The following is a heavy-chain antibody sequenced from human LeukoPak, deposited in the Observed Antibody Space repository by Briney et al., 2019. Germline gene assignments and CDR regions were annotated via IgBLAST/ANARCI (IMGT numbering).Heavy chain of an antibody. CDR1: GFTFSSYG. V-gene: IGHV3-33*01. J-gene: IGHJ6*02. CDR3: ARVQYSSGWYSINYYYYGMDV. D-gene: IGHD6-19*01. Sequence: PGGSLRLSCAASGFTFSSYGMHWVRQAPGKGLEWVAVIWYDGSNKYYADSVKGRFTISRDNSKNTLYLQMNSLRAEDTAVYYCARVQYSSGWYSINYYYYGMDVWGQGTTVTVSS. CDR2: IWYDGSNK.